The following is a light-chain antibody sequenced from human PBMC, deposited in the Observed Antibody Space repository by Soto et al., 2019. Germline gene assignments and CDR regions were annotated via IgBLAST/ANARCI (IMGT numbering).Light chain of an antibody. V-gene: IGKV1-5*03. CDR1: QSNNSW. J-gene: IGKJ2*01. Sequence: DIQMTQSPSTLSASVGDRVTITCRASQSNNSWLARYQQKPGKAPKLLNYKAYSLESRITTRISGSGSGTVFTLTISSLQPDDFATYYCQQYNSYPYTFGQGTKVDIK. CDR2: KAY. CDR3: QQYNSYPYT.